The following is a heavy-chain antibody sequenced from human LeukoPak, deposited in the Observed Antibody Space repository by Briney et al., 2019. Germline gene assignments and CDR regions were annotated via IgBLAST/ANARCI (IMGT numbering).Heavy chain of an antibody. CDR2: IKSKTDGGTT. D-gene: IGHD2-15*01. CDR3: TPSSDIVVVDY. V-gene: IGHV3-15*01. CDR1: GFTFSSYG. Sequence: GRSLRLSCAASGFTFSSYGMHWVRQAPGKGLEWVGRIKSKTDGGTTDYAAPVKGRFTISRDDSKNTLYLQMNSLKTEDTAVYYCTPSSDIVVVDYWGQGTLVTVSS. J-gene: IGHJ4*02.